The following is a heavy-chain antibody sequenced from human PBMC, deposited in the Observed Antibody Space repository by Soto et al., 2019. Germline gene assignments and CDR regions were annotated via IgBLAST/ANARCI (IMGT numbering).Heavy chain of an antibody. CDR3: ARTTWIQLWFFDY. V-gene: IGHV3-21*01. J-gene: IGHJ4*02. CDR1: GFTFSSYS. Sequence: GSLRLSCAASGFTFSSYSMNWVRQAPGKGLEWVSSISSSSSYIYYADSVKGRFTISRDNAKNSLYLQMNSLRAEDTAVYYCARTTWIQLWFFDYWGQGTLVTVSS. CDR2: ISSSSSYI. D-gene: IGHD5-18*01.